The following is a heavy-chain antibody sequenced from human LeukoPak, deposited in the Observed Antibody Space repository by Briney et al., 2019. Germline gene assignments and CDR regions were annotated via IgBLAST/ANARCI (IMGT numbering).Heavy chain of an antibody. CDR1: GFTFSSFS. CDR2: ISDSGSTI. J-gene: IGHJ4*02. CDR3: TRDYYDSSGYYHGAY. D-gene: IGHD3-22*01. V-gene: IGHV3-48*03. Sequence: PGGSLRLSCAASGFTFSSFSMNWVRQAPGKGLGWVSYISDSGSTIYYADSMKGRCTISRDNAKNSLYLQMNSLRAEDTAIYYCTRDYYDSSGYYHGAYWGPGTPVTVSS.